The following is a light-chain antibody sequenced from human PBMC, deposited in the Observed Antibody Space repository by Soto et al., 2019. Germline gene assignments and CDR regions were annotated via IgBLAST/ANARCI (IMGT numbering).Light chain of an antibody. J-gene: IGLJ2*01. CDR2: GVT. CDR1: SSDIGAYNY. Sequence: QSALTQPASVSGSPGQSITISCTGTSSDIGAYNYVSWYQQQPGKTPKLMIYGVTNRPSGVSNRFSGSKSGSTASLTISGLQAEDEADYYCSSYTTSSTLEFGGGTKVTVL. V-gene: IGLV2-14*01. CDR3: SSYTTSSTLE.